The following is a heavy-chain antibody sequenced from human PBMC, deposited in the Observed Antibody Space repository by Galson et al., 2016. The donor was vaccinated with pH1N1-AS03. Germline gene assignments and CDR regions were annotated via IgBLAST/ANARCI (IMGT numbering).Heavy chain of an antibody. Sequence: SLRLSCAASGFNFNVYSMNWVRQAPGKGLEWISYMTSDMRTIKYADSVKGRFTISRDNARNSLFLQMNSLRGEDTAIYYCARSVQYSFDYWGQGILVTVSS. D-gene: IGHD5/OR15-5a*01. V-gene: IGHV3-48*01. CDR1: GFNFNVYS. CDR2: MTSDMRTI. J-gene: IGHJ4*02. CDR3: ARSVQYSFDY.